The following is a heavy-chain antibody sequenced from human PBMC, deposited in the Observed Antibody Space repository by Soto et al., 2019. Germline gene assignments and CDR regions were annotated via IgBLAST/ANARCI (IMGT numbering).Heavy chain of an antibody. CDR2: IIPLLGKA. Sequence: QVQLVQSGAEVKKPGSSVKVSCKASGGTFSSYTISWVRQAPGQGLEWMGRIIPLLGKANYAQKFQGSVTITADKSTNTAYMELSRLRSEDPAVYYCVSNEFDYWGQGTLVTVSS. CDR3: VSNEFDY. CDR1: GGTFSSYT. V-gene: IGHV1-69*02. J-gene: IGHJ4*02.